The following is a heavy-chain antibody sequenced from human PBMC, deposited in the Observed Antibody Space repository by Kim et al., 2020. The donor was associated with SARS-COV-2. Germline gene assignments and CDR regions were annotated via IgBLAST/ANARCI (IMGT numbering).Heavy chain of an antibody. V-gene: IGHV1-69*13. CDR1: GGTFSSYA. CDR3: ATPPEVITPRDYYGMDV. CDR2: IIPIFGTA. J-gene: IGHJ6*02. Sequence: SVKVSCKASGGTFSSYAISWVRQAPGQGLEWMGGIIPIFGTANYAQKFQGRVTITADESTSTAYMELSSLRSEDTAVYYCATPPEVITPRDYYGMDVWGQGTTVTVSS. D-gene: IGHD3-22*01.